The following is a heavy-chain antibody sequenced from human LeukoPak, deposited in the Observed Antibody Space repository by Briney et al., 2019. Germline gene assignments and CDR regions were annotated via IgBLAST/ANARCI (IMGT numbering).Heavy chain of an antibody. D-gene: IGHD2-15*01. V-gene: IGHV4-39*07. Sequence: SETLSLTCTVSGGSVTSGSYYWGWIRRPPGKGLEWIASIHYSGSTFYNPSLKSRVTISVDTSKNQFSMKVTSLTAADTAVYYCARIKRQWWNWFDPWGQGTLVTVSS. CDR3: ARIKRQWWNWFDP. CDR2: IHYSGST. J-gene: IGHJ5*02. CDR1: GGSVTSGSYY.